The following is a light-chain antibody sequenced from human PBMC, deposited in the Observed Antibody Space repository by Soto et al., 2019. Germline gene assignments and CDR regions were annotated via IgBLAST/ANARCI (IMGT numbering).Light chain of an antibody. V-gene: IGLV2-14*01. CDR1: SSDVGGYNF. J-gene: IGLJ2*01. Sequence: QSALTQPASVSGSPGQSITISCTGTSSDVGGYNFVSWFQQHPGKAPKLLIYDVNSRPSGVSDRFSGSKSGNTASLTISGLQAEDEADYSCSSYASSGTVVVGGGTKLTVL. CDR3: SSYASSGTVV. CDR2: DVN.